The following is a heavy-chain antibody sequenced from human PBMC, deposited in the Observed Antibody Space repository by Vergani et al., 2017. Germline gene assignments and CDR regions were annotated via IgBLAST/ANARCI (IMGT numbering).Heavy chain of an antibody. CDR1: GYTFTYRY. Sequence: QVQLVQSGAEVKKPGASVKVSCKASGYTFTYRYLHWVRQAPGQALEWMGWITPFNGNTNYAQKFQDRVTITRDRSMSTAYMELSSLRSEDTAMYYCANEEGYCSGGSCYRKPLDPWGQGTLVTVSS. J-gene: IGHJ5*02. CDR3: ANEEGYCSGGSCYRKPLDP. V-gene: IGHV1-45*02. D-gene: IGHD2-15*01. CDR2: ITPFNGNT.